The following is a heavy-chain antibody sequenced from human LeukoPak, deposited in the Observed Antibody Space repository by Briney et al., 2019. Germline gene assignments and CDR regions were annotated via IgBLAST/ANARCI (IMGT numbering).Heavy chain of an antibody. D-gene: IGHD4-23*01. CDR2: ISGSGGST. V-gene: IGHV3-23*01. CDR3: ARDHVGNYYFDY. J-gene: IGHJ4*02. Sequence: GGSLRLSCAASGFTFSSYAMSWVRQAPGKGLEWVSAISGSGGSTYYADSVKGRFTISRDNSKNTLYLQMNSLRAEDTAVYYCARDHVGNYYFDYWGQGTLVTVSS. CDR1: GFTFSSYA.